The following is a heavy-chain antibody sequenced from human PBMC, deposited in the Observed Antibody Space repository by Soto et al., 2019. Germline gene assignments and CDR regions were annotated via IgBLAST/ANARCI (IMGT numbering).Heavy chain of an antibody. CDR1: GYTFANYG. V-gene: IGHV1-3*01. J-gene: IGHJ6*02. D-gene: IGHD2-21*02. CDR3: ARDGGDCGYRLIYYYYYGMDV. CDR2: INVGNGNT. Sequence: GASVKVSCKASGYTFANYGLHWVRQAPGQRLEWMGWINVGNGNTEYSQNFQDRITITRDTSASTVYMELSSLRSEDTAVYYCARDGGDCGYRLIYYYYYGMDVRGQGTPVTVPS.